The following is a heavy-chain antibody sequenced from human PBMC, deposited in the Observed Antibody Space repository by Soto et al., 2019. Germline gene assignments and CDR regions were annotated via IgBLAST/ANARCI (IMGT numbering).Heavy chain of an antibody. CDR1: GGSISSSSYY. D-gene: IGHD3-16*01. CDR2: IYYSGST. CDR3: ARLYVGYVDY. V-gene: IGHV4-39*01. J-gene: IGHJ4*02. Sequence: SETLSLTCTVSGGSISSSSYYWGWIRQPPGKGLEWIGSIYYSGSTYYNPSLMSRVTISVDTSKNQFSLKLSSVTAADTAEYYCARLYVGYVDYWVQGTLVSVSS.